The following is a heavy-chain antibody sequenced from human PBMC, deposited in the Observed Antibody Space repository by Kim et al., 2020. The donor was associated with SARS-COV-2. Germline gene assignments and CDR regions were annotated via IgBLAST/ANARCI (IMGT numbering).Heavy chain of an antibody. CDR3: ARDNTYSYGSGSYSEVYY. V-gene: IGHV3-21*01. CDR2: ISSSSYI. D-gene: IGHD3-10*01. CDR1: GFTFSSYS. J-gene: IGHJ4*02. Sequence: GGSLRLSCAASGFTFSSYSMNWVRQAPGKGLEWVSSISSSSYIYYADSVKGRFTISRDNPKNSLYLQMNSLRAEDTAVYYCARDNTYSYGSGSYSEVYYWGQGTLVTVSS.